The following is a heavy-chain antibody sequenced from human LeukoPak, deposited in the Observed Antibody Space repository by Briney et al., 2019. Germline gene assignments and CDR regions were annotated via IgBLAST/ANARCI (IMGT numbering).Heavy chain of an antibody. J-gene: IGHJ4*02. CDR3: ATGSRLDY. CDR2: INDGNGNT. V-gene: IGHV1-3*01. Sequence: ASVKDSCKASGYTYTSYAVHWVRQAPGQRLEWMGGINDGNGNTKYSQNFQGRVTITRDTYASTAYMELSSVRSEDTAVYYCATGSRLDYWGQGTLVTVSS. CDR1: GYTYTSYA. D-gene: IGHD2-15*01.